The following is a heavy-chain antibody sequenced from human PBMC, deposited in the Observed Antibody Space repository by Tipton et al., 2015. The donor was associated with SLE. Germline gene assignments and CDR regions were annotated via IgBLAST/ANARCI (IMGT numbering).Heavy chain of an antibody. J-gene: IGHJ4*02. D-gene: IGHD2-8*01. CDR3: AREEVSHYFDY. CDR2: IYYSGST. CDR1: GGSISSHY. V-gene: IGHV4-59*11. Sequence: TLSLTCTVSGGSISSHYWSWIRQPPGKGLEWIGYIYYSGSTNYNPSLKSRVTISVDTSKNQFSLKLSSVTAADTAVYYRAREEVSHYFDYWGQGTLVTVSS.